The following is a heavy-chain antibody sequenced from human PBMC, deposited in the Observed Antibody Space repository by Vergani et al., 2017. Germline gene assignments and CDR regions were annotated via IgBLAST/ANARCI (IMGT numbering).Heavy chain of an antibody. Sequence: QLQLQESGPGLLKPSETLSLTCSVSGTSISGSSDYWGWIRQPPGKGLEWIGYIYHSGSTSYSPSLKSRVSMSVETSKNQFSLNLRSVTAADTAIYYCARIGPYFHDSRIDYWGQGKLVTVSS. CDR1: GTSISGSSDY. CDR2: IYHSGST. D-gene: IGHD3-22*01. CDR3: ARIGPYFHDSRIDY. V-gene: IGHV4-30-4*08. J-gene: IGHJ4*02.